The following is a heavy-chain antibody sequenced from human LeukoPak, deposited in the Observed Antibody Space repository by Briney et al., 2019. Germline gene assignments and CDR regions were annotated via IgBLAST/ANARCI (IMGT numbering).Heavy chain of an antibody. CDR2: IYYSGST. CDR1: GGSFSGYY. V-gene: IGHV4-59*01. J-gene: IGHJ4*02. D-gene: IGHD3-10*01. CDR3: ARVTYYYGSGSYSPTIDY. Sequence: SETLSLTYAVYGGSFSGYYWSWIRQPPGKGLEWIGYIYYSGSTNYNPSLKSRVTISVDTSKNQFSLKLSSVTAADTAVYYCARVTYYYGSGSYSPTIDYWGQGTLVTVSS.